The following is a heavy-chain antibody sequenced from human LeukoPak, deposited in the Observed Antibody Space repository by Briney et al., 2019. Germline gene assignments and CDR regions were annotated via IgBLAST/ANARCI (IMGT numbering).Heavy chain of an antibody. V-gene: IGHV3-30*04. Sequence: GGSLRLSCAASGFTFSSYAMHWVRQAPGKGLEWVAVISYDGSNKYYADSVKGRFTISRDNSKNTLYLQMNSLRAEDTAVYYCAKEFGRYDYVWGSYRPVDYWGQGTLVTVSS. CDR2: ISYDGSNK. CDR3: AKEFGRYDYVWGSYRPVDY. J-gene: IGHJ4*02. D-gene: IGHD3-16*02. CDR1: GFTFSSYA.